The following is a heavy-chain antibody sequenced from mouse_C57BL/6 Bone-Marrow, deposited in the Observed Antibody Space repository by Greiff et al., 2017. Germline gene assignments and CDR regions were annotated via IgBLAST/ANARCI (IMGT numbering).Heavy chain of an antibody. V-gene: IGHV1-7*01. D-gene: IGHD2-1*01. CDR2: INPSSGYT. CDR1: GYTFTSYW. CDR3: ARSFLLYFDY. J-gene: IGHJ2*01. Sequence: QVHVKQSGAELAKPGASVKLSCKASGYTFTSYWMHWVKQRPGQGLEWIGYINPSSGYTKYNQKFKDKATLTADKSSSTAYMQLSSLTYEESAVYYCARSFLLYFDYWGQGTTLTVSS.